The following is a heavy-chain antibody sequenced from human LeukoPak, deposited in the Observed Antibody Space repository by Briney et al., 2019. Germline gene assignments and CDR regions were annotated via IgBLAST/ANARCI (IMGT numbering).Heavy chain of an antibody. J-gene: IGHJ4*02. D-gene: IGHD3-3*01. CDR3: ARDRGFGVVIPIDY. CDR2: ISSSGNTI. CDR1: GFTFSDYY. Sequence: PGGSLRLSCTASGFTFSDYYMSWIRQAPGKGLEWLSCISSSGNTIYSADSVKGRFTISRDNAKNSLYLQMNSLRAEDTAVYYCARDRGFGVVIPIDYWGQGTLVTVSS. V-gene: IGHV3-11*01.